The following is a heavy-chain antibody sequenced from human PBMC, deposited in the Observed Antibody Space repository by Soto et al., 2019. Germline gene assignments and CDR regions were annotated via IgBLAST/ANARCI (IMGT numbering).Heavy chain of an antibody. V-gene: IGHV3-23*01. Sequence: GGSLRLSCAASGFTFSSYAMSWVRQAPGKGLEWVSAISGSGGSTYYADSVKGRFTISRDNSKNTLYLQMNSLRAEDTAVYYCATHSLAYCGGDCYLFDYWGQGTVVTVSS. D-gene: IGHD2-21*02. CDR3: ATHSLAYCGGDCYLFDY. CDR1: GFTFSSYA. J-gene: IGHJ4*02. CDR2: ISGSGGST.